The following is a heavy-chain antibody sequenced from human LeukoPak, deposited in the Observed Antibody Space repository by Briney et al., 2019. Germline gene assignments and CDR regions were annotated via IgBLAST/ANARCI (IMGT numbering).Heavy chain of an antibody. CDR2: IYPYDMTT. CDR1: GYTFTNYY. CDR3: ATNERYGDTRLYHFDY. D-gene: IGHD4-17*01. J-gene: IGHJ4*02. V-gene: IGHV1-46*01. Sequence: ASVKVSCKASGYTFTNYYLHWVRQAPGQGLEWMGKIYPYDMTTTYAQKFQGRLTMTRDLSTNTVHMELSSLRSEDTAVFYCATNERYGDTRLYHFDYWGQGTLVTVSS.